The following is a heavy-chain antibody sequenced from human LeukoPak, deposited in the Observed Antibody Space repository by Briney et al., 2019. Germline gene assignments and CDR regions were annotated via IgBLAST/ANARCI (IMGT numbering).Heavy chain of an antibody. CDR1: GFTFSSYG. D-gene: IGHD6-6*01. V-gene: IGHV3-30*03. Sequence: GGSLRLSCAASGFTFSSYGMHWVRQAPGKGLEWVAVISYDGSDKYHADSVKGRFTISRDNSKNTLYLQMNSLRAEDTAVYYCAREGRVAVEYSSSLDYWGQGTLVTVSS. J-gene: IGHJ4*02. CDR2: ISYDGSDK. CDR3: AREGRVAVEYSSSLDY.